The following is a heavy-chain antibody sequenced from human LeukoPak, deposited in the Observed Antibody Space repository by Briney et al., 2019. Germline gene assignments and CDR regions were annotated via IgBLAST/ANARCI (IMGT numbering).Heavy chain of an antibody. D-gene: IGHD3-10*01. CDR3: ATNILVRDIINWFDP. Sequence: ASVKVSCKASGYSFADYYMHWVRQAPGQGLEWMGWIKPNSGDTRSAQKFQGRVIMTRDTSTGTAYMELSSLRYDDTAVYYCATNILVRDIINWFDPWGQGTLVTVSS. J-gene: IGHJ5*02. CDR2: IKPNSGDT. V-gene: IGHV1-2*02. CDR1: GYSFADYY.